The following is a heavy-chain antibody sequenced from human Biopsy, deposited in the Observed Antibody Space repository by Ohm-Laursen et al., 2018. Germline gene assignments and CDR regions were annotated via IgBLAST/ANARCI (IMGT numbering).Heavy chain of an antibody. V-gene: IGHV4-59*08. CDR1: GDSINSSY. D-gene: IGHD2-15*01. CDR3: ARRGSGGRSFDY. J-gene: IGHJ4*02. CDR2: ISNSGNT. Sequence: SDTLSLTCTVSGDSINSSYWSWIRQPPGKGLEWIGFISNSGNTNYNPSLKSRVTISVDTSKNQISLKLGSVTVADTAVFYSARRGSGGRSFDYWGQGSLVTVSS.